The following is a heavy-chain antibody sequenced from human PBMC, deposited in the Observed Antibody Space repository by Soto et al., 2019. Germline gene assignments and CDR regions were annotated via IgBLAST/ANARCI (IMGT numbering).Heavy chain of an antibody. D-gene: IGHD3-10*01. V-gene: IGHV4-31*03. J-gene: IGHJ4*02. CDR1: GGSISSGGYY. CDR3: ARGVTMVRGVIHTPYFDY. Sequence: QVQLQESGPGLVKPSQTLSLTCTVSGGSISSGGYYWSWIRQHPGKGLEWIGYIYYSGSTYYNPSLRGRVSISVDTSKNQFCLKLSSVTAADTAVYYCARGVTMVRGVIHTPYFDYWGQGTLVSVSA. CDR2: IYYSGST.